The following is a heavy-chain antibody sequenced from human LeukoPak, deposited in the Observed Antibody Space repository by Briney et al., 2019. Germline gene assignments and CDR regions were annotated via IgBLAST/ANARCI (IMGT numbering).Heavy chain of an antibody. Sequence: ETLSLTCAVYGVSFSGYYWSWIRQPPGKGLEWIGEINHSGSTNYNPSLKSRVTISVDTSKNQFSLKLSPVTAADTAVYYCARGSVAMDIVATIPYFDYWGQGTLVTVSS. CDR1: GVSFSGYY. J-gene: IGHJ4*02. V-gene: IGHV4-34*01. CDR3: ARGSVAMDIVATIPYFDY. CDR2: INHSGST. D-gene: IGHD5-12*01.